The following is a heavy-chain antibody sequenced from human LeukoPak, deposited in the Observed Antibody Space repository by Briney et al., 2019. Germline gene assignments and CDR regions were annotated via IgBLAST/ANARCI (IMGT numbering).Heavy chain of an antibody. CDR2: ISYDGSNK. D-gene: IGHD1-26*01. Sequence: GGSLRLSCAASGFTFSSYAMHWVRQAPGKGLEWVAVISYDGSNKYYADSVKGRFTISRDNSKNTLYLQMNSLRAEDTAVYYCARPLIVGATSVYAFDIWGQGTMVTVSS. CDR1: GFTFSSYA. CDR3: ARPLIVGATSVYAFDI. J-gene: IGHJ3*02. V-gene: IGHV3-30*04.